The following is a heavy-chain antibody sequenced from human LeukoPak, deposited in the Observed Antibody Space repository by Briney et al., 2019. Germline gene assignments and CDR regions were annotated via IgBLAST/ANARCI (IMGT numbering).Heavy chain of an antibody. Sequence: KTSETLSLTCTVSGGSISSYYWSRIRQPPGKGLEWIGYIYYSGSTNYNPSLKSRVTISVDTSKNQFSLKLSSVTAADTAVYYCARRLRVRGPYDYWGQGTLVTVSS. CDR3: ARRLRVRGPYDY. V-gene: IGHV4-59*01. J-gene: IGHJ4*02. D-gene: IGHD3-10*01. CDR2: IYYSGST. CDR1: GGSISSYY.